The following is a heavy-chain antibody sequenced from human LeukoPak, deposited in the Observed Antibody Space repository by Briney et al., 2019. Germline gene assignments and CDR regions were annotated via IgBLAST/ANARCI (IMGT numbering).Heavy chain of an antibody. CDR2: IIPIFGTA. D-gene: IGHD2-8*01. J-gene: IGHJ3*02. Sequence: GASVKVSCKASGGTFSSYAISWVRQAPGQGLEWMGGIIPIFGTANYAQKFQGRVTITADKSTSTAYMELSSLGSEDTAVYYCARDALGYCTNGVCPDAFDIWGQGTMVTVSS. CDR1: GGTFSSYA. V-gene: IGHV1-69*06. CDR3: ARDALGYCTNGVCPDAFDI.